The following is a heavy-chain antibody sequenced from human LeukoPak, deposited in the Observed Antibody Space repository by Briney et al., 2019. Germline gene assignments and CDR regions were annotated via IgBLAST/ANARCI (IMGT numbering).Heavy chain of an antibody. CDR1: GFTFSSNS. D-gene: IGHD6-19*01. CDR3: AKDLGPGRQWLAY. V-gene: IGHV3-23*01. Sequence: PGGSLRLSCAASGFTFSSNSMSWVRQAPGKGLEWVAAVSGSGGATFYADSVKGRFTISRDNSKNTLFLQMNSLRAEDTAVYYCAKDLGPGRQWLAYWGQGTLVTVAS. CDR2: VSGSGGAT. J-gene: IGHJ4*02.